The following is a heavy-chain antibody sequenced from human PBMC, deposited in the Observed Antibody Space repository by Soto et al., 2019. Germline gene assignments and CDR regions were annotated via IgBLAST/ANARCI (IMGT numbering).Heavy chain of an antibody. D-gene: IGHD3-10*01. Sequence: QVQLQESGPGLVKSSETLSLTCTVSGGAISSSSYYWAWIRQHPGKGLEFVGHVFYSGSANYNPSLRSRVAMSVDTSKNRFSLKLTSVTAADTAVYYCARVTRSEGGYIDQWGQGTLVTVSS. CDR2: VFYSGSA. CDR1: GGAISSSSYY. J-gene: IGHJ4*02. V-gene: IGHV4-31*03. CDR3: ARVTRSEGGYIDQ.